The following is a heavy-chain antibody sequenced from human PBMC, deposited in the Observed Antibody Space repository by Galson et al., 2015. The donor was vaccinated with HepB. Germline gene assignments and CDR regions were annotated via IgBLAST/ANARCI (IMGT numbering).Heavy chain of an antibody. J-gene: IGHJ3*02. CDR1: GFTFSSYA. D-gene: IGHD6-19*01. CDR2: ISSNGGST. V-gene: IGHV3-64D*06. Sequence: SLRLSCAASGFTFSSYAMHWVRQAPGKGLEYVSAISSNGGSTYYADSVKGRFTISRDNSKNTLYLQMSSLRAEDTAVYYCVKDAGAVAGKDAFDIWGQGTMVTVSS. CDR3: VKDAGAVAGKDAFDI.